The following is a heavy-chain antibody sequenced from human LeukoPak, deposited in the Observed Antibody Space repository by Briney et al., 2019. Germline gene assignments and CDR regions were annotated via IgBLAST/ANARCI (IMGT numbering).Heavy chain of an antibody. J-gene: IGHJ3*02. Sequence: ASVKVSCKASGYTFTSYYMHWVRQAPGQGLEWMGIINPGGGSTSYAQKFQGRVTMTRDTSTSTVYMELSSLRSEDTAVYYCARDGSGNAFDIWGQGTMVTVSS. CDR3: ARDGSGNAFDI. CDR1: GYTFTSYY. V-gene: IGHV1-46*01. CDR2: INPGGGST. D-gene: IGHD1-26*01.